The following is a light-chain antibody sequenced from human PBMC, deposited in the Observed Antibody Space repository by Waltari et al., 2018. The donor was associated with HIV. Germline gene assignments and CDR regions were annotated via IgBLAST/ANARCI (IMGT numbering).Light chain of an antibody. J-gene: IGKJ5*01. V-gene: IGKV1-33*01. CDR3: QQDDNLLLKIT. CDR2: DAS. Sequence: DIQMTQSPSSLSASVGDRVTITCQASQDISNYLNWYQQKPGKAPKLLIYDASNLETGVPSRFSGSGSGTDFTFTISSLQPEDIATYYCQQDDNLLLKITFGQGTRLEIK. CDR1: QDISNY.